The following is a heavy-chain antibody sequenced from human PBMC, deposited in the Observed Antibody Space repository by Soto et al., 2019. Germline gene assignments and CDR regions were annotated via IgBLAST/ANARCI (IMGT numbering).Heavy chain of an antibody. V-gene: IGHV1-69*14. D-gene: IGHD3-10*01. J-gene: IGHJ6*02. CDR2: IIPIFGTA. CDR3: ARPTMDYSYSYGMDV. Sequence: QVQLVQSGAEVKKPGSSVKVSCKASGGTFSSYAISWVRQAPGQGLEWMGGIIPIFGTANYAQEFQSRVTITADKSTSTAYLELSSLRSDETAVYYCARPTMDYSYSYGMDVWGQGTTVTVSS. CDR1: GGTFSSYA.